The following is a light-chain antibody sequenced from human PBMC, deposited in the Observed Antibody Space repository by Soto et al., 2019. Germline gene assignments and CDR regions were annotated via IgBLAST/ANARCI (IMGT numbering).Light chain of an antibody. CDR2: EVS. V-gene: IGLV2-14*01. CDR3: TSYTFTSTVV. J-gene: IGLJ2*01. Sequence: QSALTQPASVSGSPGQSITISCTGTSSDLGGYNYVSWYQQHPGKAPKLMIYEVSYRPSGVSNRFSGSKSGNTASLTISGLQAEDEADYYCTSYTFTSTVVFGGGTKLPVL. CDR1: SSDLGGYNY.